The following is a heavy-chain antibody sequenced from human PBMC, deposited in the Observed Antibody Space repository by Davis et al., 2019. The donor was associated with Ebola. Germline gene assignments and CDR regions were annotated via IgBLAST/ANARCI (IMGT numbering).Heavy chain of an antibody. CDR3: ARLRDYDFWSGYYYYYYMDV. CDR2: INHSGST. Sequence: PSETLSLTCAVYGGSFSGYYWSWIRQPPGKGLEWIGEINHSGSTNYNPSLKSRVTISVDTSKNQFSLKLSSVTAADTAVYYCARLRDYDFWSGYYYYYYMDVWGRGTTVTVSS. J-gene: IGHJ6*03. V-gene: IGHV4-34*01. D-gene: IGHD3-3*01. CDR1: GGSFSGYY.